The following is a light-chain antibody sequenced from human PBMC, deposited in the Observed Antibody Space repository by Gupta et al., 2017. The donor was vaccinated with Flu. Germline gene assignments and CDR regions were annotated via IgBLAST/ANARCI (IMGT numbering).Light chain of an antibody. J-gene: IGKJ4*01. CDR2: AAS. V-gene: IGKV1-27*01. Sequence: PSSLSASVGDRVTLTCRASQDISSYLAWYQQKPGKAPKLLIYAASSLQSGVPSRFSGSGSGTAFTLTIISLQPDDVATYYCQRYNSAPPAFGGGTKVELK. CDR1: QDISSY. CDR3: QRYNSAPPA.